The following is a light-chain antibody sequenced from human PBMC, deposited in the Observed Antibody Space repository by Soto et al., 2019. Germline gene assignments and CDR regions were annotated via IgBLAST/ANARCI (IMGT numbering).Light chain of an antibody. CDR1: SSDVGGYSY. CDR2: DVS. V-gene: IGLV2-14*01. CDR3: ASYTISSTYV. Sequence: QSVLTQAASVSGSPGQSIGISCTGTSSDVGGYSYVSWYQQQPGKAPKLVISDVSNRPSGVSDRFSGSKSGNTASLTISGLQTEDEADYYCASYTISSTYVFGTGTKLTVL. J-gene: IGLJ1*01.